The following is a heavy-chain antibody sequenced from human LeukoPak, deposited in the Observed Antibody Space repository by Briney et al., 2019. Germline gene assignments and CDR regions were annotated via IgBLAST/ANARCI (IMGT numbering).Heavy chain of an antibody. CDR3: ARGEGYCSSTSCYPYYFDY. Sequence: SVKVSCKASGGTFSSYAISWVRQAPGQGLEWMGGIIPIFGTANYAQKFQGRVTITADESTSTAYMELSSLRSEDTAVYYCARGEGYCSSTSCYPYYFDYWGQGTLVTVSS. CDR1: GGTFSSYA. J-gene: IGHJ4*02. CDR2: IIPIFGTA. V-gene: IGHV1-69*13. D-gene: IGHD2-2*01.